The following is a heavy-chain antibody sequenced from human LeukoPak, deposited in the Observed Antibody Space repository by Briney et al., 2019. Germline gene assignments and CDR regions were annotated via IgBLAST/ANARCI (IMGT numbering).Heavy chain of an antibody. J-gene: IGHJ3*02. CDR2: INHSGST. CDR1: GGSFSGYY. CDR3: ARVRKPHAFDI. Sequence: SETLSLTCAVYGGSFSGYYWSWLRQPPGKGLEWIGEINHSGSTNYNPSLKSRVTISVDTSKNQLSLKLSSVTAADTAVYYCARVRKPHAFDIWGQGTMVTVSS. V-gene: IGHV4-34*01.